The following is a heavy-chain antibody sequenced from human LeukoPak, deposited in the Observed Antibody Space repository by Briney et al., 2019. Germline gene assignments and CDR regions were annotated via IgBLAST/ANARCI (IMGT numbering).Heavy chain of an antibody. CDR2: ISSSSSTI. D-gene: IGHD6-13*01. CDR3: ARVAAAGTTVKNQYYYYMDV. J-gene: IGHJ6*03. CDR1: GFTFSSYS. Sequence: GGSLRLSCAASGFTFSSYSMNWVRQAPGKGLEWVSYISSSSSTIYYADSVKGRFTISRDNAKNSLYLQMNSLRAEDTAVYYCARVAAAGTTVKNQYYYYMDVWGKGTTVTVSS. V-gene: IGHV3-48*01.